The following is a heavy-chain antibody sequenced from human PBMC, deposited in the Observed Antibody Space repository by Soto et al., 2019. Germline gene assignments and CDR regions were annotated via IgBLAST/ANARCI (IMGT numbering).Heavy chain of an antibody. V-gene: IGHV3-21*01. CDR1: GFTFSSYS. D-gene: IGHD2-8*01. Sequence: WGSLRLSCAASGFTFSSYSMNWVRQAPGKGLEWVSSISSSSSYIYYADSVKGRFTISRDNAKNSLYLQMNSLRAEDTAVYYCARDPIEYCTNGVCYPPDYWGQGTLVTVSS. J-gene: IGHJ4*02. CDR3: ARDPIEYCTNGVCYPPDY. CDR2: ISSSSSYI.